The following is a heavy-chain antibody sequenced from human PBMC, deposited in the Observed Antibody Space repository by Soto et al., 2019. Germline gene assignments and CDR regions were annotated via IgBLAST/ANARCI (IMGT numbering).Heavy chain of an antibody. CDR1: GFTFSSYA. J-gene: IGHJ5*02. Sequence: PGGSLRLSCAASGFTFSSYAMSWVRQAPGKGLEWVSAISGSGGSTYYADSVKGRFTISRDNSKNTLYLQMNSLRAEDTAVYYCATMRASMIVVVMSWFDPWGQGTLVTVSS. CDR2: ISGSGGST. D-gene: IGHD3-22*01. CDR3: ATMRASMIVVVMSWFDP. V-gene: IGHV3-23*01.